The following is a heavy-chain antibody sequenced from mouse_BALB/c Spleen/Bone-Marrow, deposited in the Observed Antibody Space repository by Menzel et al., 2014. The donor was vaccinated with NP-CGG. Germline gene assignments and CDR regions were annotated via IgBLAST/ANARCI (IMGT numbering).Heavy chain of an antibody. Sequence: VKLEESGPGLVAPSQRLSIPCTVSGFSLTSYGVHWVRPPPGKGLEWLGVIWAGGSTNYNSALMSRLSISKDNSKSQVFLKMNSLQTDDTAMYYCARDNYRGAWFAYWGQGTLVTVSA. CDR1: GFSLTSYG. V-gene: IGHV2-9*02. J-gene: IGHJ3*01. D-gene: IGHD2-14*01. CDR2: IWAGGST. CDR3: ARDNYRGAWFAY.